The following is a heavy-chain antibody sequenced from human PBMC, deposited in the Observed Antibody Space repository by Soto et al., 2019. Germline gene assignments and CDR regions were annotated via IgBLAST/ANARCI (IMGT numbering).Heavy chain of an antibody. V-gene: IGHV4-30-2*01. D-gene: IGHD3-22*01. CDR2: IYHSGST. Sequence: QLQLQESGSGLVKPSQTLSLTCAVSGGSISSGGYSWSWIRQPPGKGLEWIGYIYHSGSTYYNPSLKSRVTISVDRSKNQFSLKLSSVTAADTAVYYCARRTYYYDSSGYYERSAWFDYWGQGTLVTVSS. J-gene: IGHJ4*02. CDR3: ARRTYYYDSSGYYERSAWFDY. CDR1: GGSISSGGYS.